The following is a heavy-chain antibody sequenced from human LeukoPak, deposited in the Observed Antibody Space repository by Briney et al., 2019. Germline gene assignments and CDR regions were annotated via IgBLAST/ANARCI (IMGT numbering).Heavy chain of an antibody. Sequence: KPSETLSLTCGVSGGSITSTNYWTWVRQPPGKGLEWIGEVNLQGSTNHNPSLMGRVAISVDMSENHISLQLTSVTAADTAVYYCAREGGPYRPLDYSGQGTLVTVSS. J-gene: IGHJ4*02. CDR1: GGSITSTNY. CDR2: VNLQGST. V-gene: IGHV4-4*02. CDR3: AREGGPYRPLDY.